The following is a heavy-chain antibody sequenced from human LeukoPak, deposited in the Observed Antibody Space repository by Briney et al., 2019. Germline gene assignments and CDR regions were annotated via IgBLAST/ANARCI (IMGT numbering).Heavy chain of an antibody. CDR2: IRYDGSNK. CDR3: AKVCTVTTCSDY. CDR1: GFTFSSYG. D-gene: IGHD4-11*01. Sequence: PGGSLRFSCAASGFTFSSYGMHWVRQAPGKGLEWVAFIRYDGSNKYYADSVKGRFTISRDNSKNTLYLQMNSLRAEDTAVYYCAKVCTVTTCSDYWGQGTLVTVSS. J-gene: IGHJ4*02. V-gene: IGHV3-30*02.